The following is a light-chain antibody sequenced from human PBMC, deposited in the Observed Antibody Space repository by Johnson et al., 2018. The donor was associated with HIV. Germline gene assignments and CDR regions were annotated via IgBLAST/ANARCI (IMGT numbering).Light chain of an antibody. Sequence: QSVLTQPPSVSAAPGQKVTISCSGSSSNIGNNYVSWYQQLPGTAPKLLIYDNNKRPSGIPDRFSGSKSGTSATLGITGLQTGDEANYYCGTWDNSAAFDFGSGTKVTVL. V-gene: IGLV1-51*01. CDR1: SSNIGNNY. J-gene: IGLJ1*01. CDR3: GTWDNSAAFD. CDR2: DNN.